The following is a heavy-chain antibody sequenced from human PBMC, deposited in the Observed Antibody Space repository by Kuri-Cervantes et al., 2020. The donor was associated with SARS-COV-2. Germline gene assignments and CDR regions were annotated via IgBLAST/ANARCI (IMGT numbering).Heavy chain of an antibody. CDR3: ARDGVVVPAAMTSYYYYYMDV. Sequence: SETLSLTCTVSGDPMSSGNYYWSWIRQPAGKGLEWIGHIYTTGSTDYNPSLKSRVNISLDKSKSQFSLKLSSVTASDTAVYYCARDGVVVPAAMTSYYYYYMDVWGKGTTVTVSS. V-gene: IGHV4-61*09. CDR1: GDPMSSGNYY. J-gene: IGHJ6*03. D-gene: IGHD2-2*01. CDR2: IYTTGST.